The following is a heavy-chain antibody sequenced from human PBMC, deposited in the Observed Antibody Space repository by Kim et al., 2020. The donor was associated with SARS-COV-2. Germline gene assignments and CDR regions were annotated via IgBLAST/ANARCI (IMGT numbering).Heavy chain of an antibody. J-gene: IGHJ5*02. V-gene: IGHV1-46*01. CDR2: INPSGGST. D-gene: IGHD3-3*01. Sequence: ASVKVSCKASGYTFTSYYMHWVRQAPGQGLEWMGIINPSGGSTSYAQKFQGRVTMTRDTSTSTVYMELSSLRSEDTAVYYCARASGGVTIFGVDALGFDPWGQGTLVTVSS. CDR3: ARASGGVTIFGVDALGFDP. CDR1: GYTFTSYY.